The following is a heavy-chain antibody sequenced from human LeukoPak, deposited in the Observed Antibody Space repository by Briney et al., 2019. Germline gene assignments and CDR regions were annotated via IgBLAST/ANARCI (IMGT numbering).Heavy chain of an antibody. CDR2: ISGSGGST. V-gene: IGHV3-23*01. CDR3: AKAGVNGSGSYSIRGYFDH. J-gene: IGHJ4*02. CDR1: GFTFSNYS. D-gene: IGHD3-10*01. Sequence: PGGSLRLSCAASGFTFSNYSMTWVRQAPGQGLEWVSSISGSGGSTYYADSVRGRFTISRDTSKNTPYLQMNSLRADETAVYYCAKAGVNGSGSYSIRGYFDHWGQGTLVTVSS.